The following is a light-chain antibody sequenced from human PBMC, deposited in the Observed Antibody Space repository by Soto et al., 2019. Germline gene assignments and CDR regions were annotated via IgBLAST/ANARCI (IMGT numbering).Light chain of an antibody. V-gene: IGLV1-44*01. CDR3: AAWDDSLNAVV. CDR2: TNN. CDR1: TSNLGGNT. J-gene: IGLJ2*01. Sequence: QAVVTQPPSVSGTPGHTVSISCSGSTSNLGGNTVNWYQQLPGTAPKLLIYTNNQRPSGVPDRFSGSKSGTSASLAISGLRSEDEADFYCAAWDDSLNAVVFGGGTKVTVL.